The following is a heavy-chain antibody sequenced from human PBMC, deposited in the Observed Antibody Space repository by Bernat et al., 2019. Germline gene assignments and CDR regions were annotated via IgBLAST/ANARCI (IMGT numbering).Heavy chain of an antibody. V-gene: IGHV1-46*01. CDR3: ARIAAAGPILFDY. CDR2: INPSGGST. CDR1: GYTFTSYY. J-gene: IGHJ4*02. Sequence: QVQLVQSGAEVKKPGASVKVSCKASGYTFTSYYMHWVRQAPGQGLEWMGIINPSGGSTSYAQKFQGRVTMTTDTSTSTAYMELRSLRSDDTAVYYCARIAAAGPILFDYWGQGTLVTVSS. D-gene: IGHD6-13*01.